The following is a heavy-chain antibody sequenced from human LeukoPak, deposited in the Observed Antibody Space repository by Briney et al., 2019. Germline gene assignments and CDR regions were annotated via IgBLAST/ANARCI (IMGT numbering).Heavy chain of an antibody. D-gene: IGHD3-10*01. Sequence: GGSLRLSCAASGFTFSSYWMSWVRQAPGKGLEWVSYISSSSSTIYYADSVKGRFTISRDNSNNTLDLQMNSLRAEDTAVYYCAKDSSSGSSYYFHGMDVWGQGTTVIVSS. V-gene: IGHV3-48*01. CDR3: AKDSSSGSSYYFHGMDV. CDR2: ISSSSSTI. J-gene: IGHJ6*02. CDR1: GFTFSSYW.